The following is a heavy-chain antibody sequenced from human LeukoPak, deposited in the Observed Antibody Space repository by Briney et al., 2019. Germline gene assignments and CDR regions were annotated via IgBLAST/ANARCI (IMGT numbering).Heavy chain of an antibody. J-gene: IGHJ4*02. D-gene: IGHD3-10*01. V-gene: IGHV3-48*02. CDR2: ISSSGSTI. CDR1: GFTFSSYN. Sequence: GGSLRLSCAASGFTFSSYNMNWVRQAPGKGLEWVSDISSSGSTIYFADSVKGRFTISRDNAKNSLYLQMNSLRDEDTAVYYCARLEYYYVSGNYYKLFDYWGQGTLLSVCS. CDR3: ARLEYYYVSGNYYKLFDY.